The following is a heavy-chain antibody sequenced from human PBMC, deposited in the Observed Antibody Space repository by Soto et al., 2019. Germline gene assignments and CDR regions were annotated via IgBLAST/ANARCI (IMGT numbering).Heavy chain of an antibody. CDR3: ASHYDSSGLRGKYGMDV. D-gene: IGHD3-22*01. CDR1: GYTFTNYG. V-gene: IGHV1-18*01. J-gene: IGHJ6*02. CDR2: ISAYNGNT. Sequence: QGQLVQSGAEVKKPGASVKVSCKASGYTFTNYGFSWVRQAPGQGLEWMGWISAYNGNTNYAQKLQGRVTMTTDTATSTAYMELRSLRSDDTAMYYCASHYDSSGLRGKYGMDVWGQGTTVTVSS.